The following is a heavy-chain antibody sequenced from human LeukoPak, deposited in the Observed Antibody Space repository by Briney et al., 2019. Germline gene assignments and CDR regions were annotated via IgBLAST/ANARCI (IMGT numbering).Heavy chain of an antibody. CDR2: IYYSGST. CDR3: ARDVLVAATGSWFDP. V-gene: IGHV4-59*01. CDR1: GGSISSYY. D-gene: IGHD2-15*01. J-gene: IGHJ5*02. Sequence: SEPLSLTCPVSGGSISSYYWSCIRQPPRQGLEWIGYIYYSGSTNYNPSLKSRVTISVDTSKNQFSLKLSSVTAADTAVYYCARDVLVAATGSWFDPWGQGTLVTVSS.